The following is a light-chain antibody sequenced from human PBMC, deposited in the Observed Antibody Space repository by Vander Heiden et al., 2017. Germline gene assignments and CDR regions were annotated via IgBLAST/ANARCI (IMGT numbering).Light chain of an antibody. V-gene: IGKV3-15*01. Sequence: EIVMTQSPATLSVSPGERATLSCRASQSVSSNLAWYQQKPGQAPRLLIYGASTRATGIPARFSGSGSGTEFTLTISSLQSEDFAVYYCQQYNNCPYTFGPRTKMKIK. CDR1: QSVSSN. CDR2: GAS. CDR3: QQYNNCPYT. J-gene: IGKJ2*01.